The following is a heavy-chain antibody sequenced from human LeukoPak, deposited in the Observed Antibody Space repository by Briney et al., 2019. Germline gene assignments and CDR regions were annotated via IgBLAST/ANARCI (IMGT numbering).Heavy chain of an antibody. Sequence: PSETLSLTCGVSGGSINVGGYSWNWIRQPPGKGLEWIGNIFHSGVTYYKPSLRSRVAISLDRSKNQVSLNVTSVTAADTAVHYCARGGVYTGMDAWGQGTTVIVSS. V-gene: IGHV4-30-2*01. CDR3: ARGGVYTGMDA. D-gene: IGHD2-2*02. CDR2: IFHSGVT. CDR1: GGSINVGGYS. J-gene: IGHJ6*02.